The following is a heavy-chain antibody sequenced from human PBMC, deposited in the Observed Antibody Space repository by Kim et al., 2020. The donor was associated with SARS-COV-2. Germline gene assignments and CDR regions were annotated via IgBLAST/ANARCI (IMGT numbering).Heavy chain of an antibody. CDR1: GGTFSSYG. Sequence: SVKVSCKASGGTFSSYGISWVRQAPGQGLEWMGGIIAIFGTANYAQKFQGRVTITADESTSTAYMELSSLRSEDTAMYYCARGGEITMVRGVHNWFDPWGQGTLVTVSS. CDR3: ARGGEITMVRGVHNWFDP. V-gene: IGHV1-69*13. D-gene: IGHD3-10*01. CDR2: IIAIFGTA. J-gene: IGHJ5*02.